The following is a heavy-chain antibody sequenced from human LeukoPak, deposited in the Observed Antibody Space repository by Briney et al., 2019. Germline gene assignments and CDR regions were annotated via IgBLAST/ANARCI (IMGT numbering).Heavy chain of an antibody. V-gene: IGHV1-8*01. D-gene: IGHD3-16*01. CDR2: MNPNTGDT. CDR3: ATPRISYYDYVWGSPADAFDI. Sequence: ASVKVSCKTSGYTFPSYDINWVRQAPGQGLEWMGWMNPNTGDTGYAQNFQGRVALTRDTSISTAYMELSSLRSEDTAVYYCATPRISYYDYVWGSPADAFDIWGQGTMVTVSS. J-gene: IGHJ3*02. CDR1: GYTFPSYD.